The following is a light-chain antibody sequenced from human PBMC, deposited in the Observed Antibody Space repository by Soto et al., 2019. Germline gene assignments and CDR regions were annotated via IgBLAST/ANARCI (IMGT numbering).Light chain of an antibody. Sequence: QYVLTQPASVSGSPGQSITISCTGTSSDVGSYNLVSWFQQLPGKVPKLIIYEGTKRPSGVSDRFSGSKSGYTASLTISGLQAEDAADYYCFSYAGNSVYVFGTGTKVTVL. CDR3: FSYAGNSVYV. J-gene: IGLJ1*01. V-gene: IGLV2-23*01. CDR1: SSDVGSYNL. CDR2: EGT.